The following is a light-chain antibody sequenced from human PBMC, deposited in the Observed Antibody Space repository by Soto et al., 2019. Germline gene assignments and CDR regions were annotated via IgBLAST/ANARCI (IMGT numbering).Light chain of an antibody. V-gene: IGKV1-5*01. Sequence: DIKITQSPSTLSASVGDRVTITCRASQFIDRWLAWYQQKPGKAPQYLIFDASSLYGGVPLRFSGSGSGTEFTLTITSLQPDDSATYYCLQYSGSSYTFGQGTKVDIK. CDR2: DAS. J-gene: IGKJ2*01. CDR3: LQYSGSSYT. CDR1: QFIDRW.